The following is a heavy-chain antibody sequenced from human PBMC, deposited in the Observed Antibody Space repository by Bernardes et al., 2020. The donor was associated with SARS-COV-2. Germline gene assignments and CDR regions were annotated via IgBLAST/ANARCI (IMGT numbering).Heavy chain of an antibody. CDR1: GASISSGSYH. CDR3: AGDAGRGATVGRFEP. Sequence: SETLSLTCTVSGASISSGSYHWSWIRQAAGQGLEWNGRIYPTASTNYNPSLKSRITILLDTSKNQFSMKLNSVTAADTAVYFCAGDAGRGATVGRFEPWGQGTLVPVSS. CDR2: IYPTAST. J-gene: IGHJ5*02. D-gene: IGHD1-26*01. V-gene: IGHV4-61*02.